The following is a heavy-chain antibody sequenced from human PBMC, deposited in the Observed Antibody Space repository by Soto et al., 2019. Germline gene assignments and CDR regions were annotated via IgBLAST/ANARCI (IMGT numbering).Heavy chain of an antibody. J-gene: IGHJ1*01. Sequence: LRLSCAASGFTFDDYAMHWVRQVPGKGLEWVSGINWNSGSIGYADSVKGRFAISRDNAKNSLHLQMNSLRAEDTAFYYCVKDESINWYSGHFRHWGQGTLVTSPQ. D-gene: IGHD6-13*01. CDR2: INWNSGSI. V-gene: IGHV3-9*01. CDR1: GFTFDDYA. CDR3: VKDESINWYSGHFRH.